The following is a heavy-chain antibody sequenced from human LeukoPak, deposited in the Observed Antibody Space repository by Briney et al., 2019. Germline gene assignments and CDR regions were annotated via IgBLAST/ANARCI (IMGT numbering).Heavy chain of an antibody. CDR3: ATIKRGSTFGYFDF. J-gene: IGHJ4*02. CDR1: GVSFSSHY. Sequence: SETLSLTCTASGVSFSSHYWSWIRQSPGKGLEWIGYMFDSENTKENPSLKSRVTLSADTSKSQFSLRLSSVTAADTAVYYCATIKRGSTFGYFDFWGQGILVTVSS. CDR2: MFDSENT. V-gene: IGHV4-59*11. D-gene: IGHD5-18*01.